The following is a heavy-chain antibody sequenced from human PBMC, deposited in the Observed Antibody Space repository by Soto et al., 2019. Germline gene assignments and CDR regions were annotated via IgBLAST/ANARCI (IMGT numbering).Heavy chain of an antibody. Sequence: PGGSLTLSYATSGFTFRGYSMHWLRQAPGKELEWVAVTSSDGATTYYADSVRGRFTVSRDNSKRTLFLQMNSLIPDDTAVYYCAREVVLTEWFFENWGQGILVIVSS. D-gene: IGHD3-3*01. CDR1: GFTFRGYS. J-gene: IGHJ4*02. V-gene: IGHV3-30*04. CDR2: TSSDGATT. CDR3: AREVVLTEWFFEN.